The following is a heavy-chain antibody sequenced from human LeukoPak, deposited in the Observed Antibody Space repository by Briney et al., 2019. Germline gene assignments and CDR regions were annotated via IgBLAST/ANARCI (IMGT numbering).Heavy chain of an antibody. V-gene: IGHV3-21*01. Sequence: PGGSLRLSCAASGFTFSSYAMDWVRQAPGKGLEWVSSISSSSSYIYYADSVKGRFTISRDNAKNSLYLQMNSLRAEDTAVYYCAREVEQWLRGAFDIWGQGTMVTVSS. CDR3: AREVEQWLRGAFDI. CDR2: ISSSSSYI. D-gene: IGHD6-19*01. J-gene: IGHJ3*02. CDR1: GFTFSSYA.